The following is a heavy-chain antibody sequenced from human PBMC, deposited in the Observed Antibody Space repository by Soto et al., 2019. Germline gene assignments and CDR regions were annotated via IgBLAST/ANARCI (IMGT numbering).Heavy chain of an antibody. CDR1: GFTFSSYG. Sequence: GGSLRLSCAASGFTFSSYGMHWVRQAPGKGLEWVAVIWYDGSNKYYADSVKGRFTISRDNSKNTLYLQMNSLRAEDTAVYYCAKDRLTAGYYYGMDVWGQGTTVTVSS. CDR2: IWYDGSNK. CDR3: AKDRLTAGYYYGMDV. D-gene: IGHD6-13*01. V-gene: IGHV3-33*06. J-gene: IGHJ6*02.